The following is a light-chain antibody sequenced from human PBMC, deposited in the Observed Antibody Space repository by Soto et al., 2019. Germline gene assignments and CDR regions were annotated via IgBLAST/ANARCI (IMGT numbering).Light chain of an antibody. CDR3: CSYTSSDPWV. CDR1: NNDIGRYAT. Sequence: QSALTQPASVSGSLGQSITISCTGTNNDIGRYATVSWYQHHPGKAPQLLIYEVSKLPSGVSHRFSGSRSGSTASLTISGLQSEDEADYFCCSYTSSDPWVFGAGTKGTVL. J-gene: IGLJ3*02. V-gene: IGLV2-14*01. CDR2: EVS.